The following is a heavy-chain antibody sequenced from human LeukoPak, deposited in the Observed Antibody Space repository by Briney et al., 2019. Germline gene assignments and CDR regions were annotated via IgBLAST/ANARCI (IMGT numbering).Heavy chain of an antibody. CDR3: ARGLKTPGWFDP. Sequence: SETLSLTCAVYGGSFSGYYWSWIRQPPGKGLEWIGEINHSGSTNYNPSLKSRVTMSVDTSKNQFSLKLSSVTAADTAVYYCARGLKTPGWFDPWGQGTLVTVSS. CDR2: INHSGST. J-gene: IGHJ5*02. V-gene: IGHV4-34*01. CDR1: GGSFSGYY.